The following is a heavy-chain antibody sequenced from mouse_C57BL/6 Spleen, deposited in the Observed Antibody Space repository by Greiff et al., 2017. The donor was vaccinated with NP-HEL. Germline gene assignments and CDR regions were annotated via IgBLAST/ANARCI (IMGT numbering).Heavy chain of an antibody. CDR2: IHPNSGST. J-gene: IGHJ4*01. CDR3: ARGRLGRNYAMDY. V-gene: IGHV1-64*01. D-gene: IGHD4-1*01. CDR1: GYTFTSYW. Sequence: VQLQQPGAELVKPGASVKLSCKASGYTFTSYWMHWVKQRPGQGLEWIGMIHPNSGSTNYNEKFKSKATLTVDKSSSTAYMQLSSLTSEDSAVYYCARGRLGRNYAMDYWGQGTSVTVSS.